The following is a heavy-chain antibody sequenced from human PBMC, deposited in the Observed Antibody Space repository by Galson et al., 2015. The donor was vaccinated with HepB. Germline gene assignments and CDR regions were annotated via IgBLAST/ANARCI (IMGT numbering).Heavy chain of an antibody. CDR3: AKFFGLFARPPAVIPAATTADWYAMDV. CDR2: ISGSGGTT. D-gene: IGHD2-2*01. J-gene: IGHJ6*02. Sequence: SLRLSCAASGLTFSSYAMSWVRQAAGKGLEWVSAISGSGGTTHEADSVKGRFTISRDNSKDTLYLQMNSLRAEDTAVYYCAKFFGLFARPPAVIPAATTADWYAMDVWGQGTTVTVSS. CDR1: GLTFSSYA. V-gene: IGHV3-23*01.